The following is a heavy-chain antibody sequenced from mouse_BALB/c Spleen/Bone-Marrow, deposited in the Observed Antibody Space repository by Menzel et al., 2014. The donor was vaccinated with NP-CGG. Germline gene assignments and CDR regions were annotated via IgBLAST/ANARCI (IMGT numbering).Heavy chain of an antibody. CDR3: ATMITDWYFDV. J-gene: IGHJ1*01. CDR2: IDPANGNT. D-gene: IGHD2-4*01. Sequence: EVQRVESGAELMKPGASVKLSCTASGFNIKDTYMHWVKQRPEQGLEWIGRIDPANGNTKYDPKFRGRATITADTSSNTAYLQLSSLTSEDTAVYYCATMITDWYFDVWGAGTTVTVSS. V-gene: IGHV14-3*02. CDR1: GFNIKDTY.